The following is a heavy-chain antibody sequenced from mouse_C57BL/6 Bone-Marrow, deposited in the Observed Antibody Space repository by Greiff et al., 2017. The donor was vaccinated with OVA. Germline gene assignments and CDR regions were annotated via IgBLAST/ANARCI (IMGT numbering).Heavy chain of an antibody. CDR2: IDPSDSYT. CDR1: GYTFTSYW. D-gene: IGHD2-1*01. J-gene: IGHJ4*01. CDR3: ARYLYYGNPYYAMDY. V-gene: IGHV1-50*01. Sequence: VQLQQPGAELVKPGASVKLSCKASGYTFTSYWMQWVKQRPGQGLEWIGEIDPSDSYTNYNQKFKGKATLTVDTSSRTAYMQLSSLTSEDSAVYYCARYLYYGNPYYAMDYWGQGTSVTVSS.